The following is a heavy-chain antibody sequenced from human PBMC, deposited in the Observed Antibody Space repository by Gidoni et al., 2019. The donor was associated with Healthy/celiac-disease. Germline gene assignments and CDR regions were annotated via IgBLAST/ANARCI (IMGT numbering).Heavy chain of an antibody. CDR1: GGSISSYY. D-gene: IGHD3-22*01. J-gene: IGHJ6*02. Sequence: QVQLQESGPGLVKPSETLSLTCTVSGGSISSYYWSWIRQPPGKGLELIGYIYYSGSTNYNPSLRSRVTISVDTSKNQFSLKLSSVTAADTAVYYCARVVRLNYYYSSGYYYGSYYYGMDVWGQGTTVTVSS. CDR2: IYYSGST. V-gene: IGHV4-59*01. CDR3: ARVVRLNYYYSSGYYYGSYYYGMDV.